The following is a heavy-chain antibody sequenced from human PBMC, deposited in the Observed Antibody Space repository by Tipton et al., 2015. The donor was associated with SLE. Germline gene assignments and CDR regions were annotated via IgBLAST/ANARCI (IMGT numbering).Heavy chain of an antibody. J-gene: IGHJ6*02. V-gene: IGHV4-61*09. CDR3: ARVVVEGGRYYYRYGMDV. CDR1: GGSISSGSYY. CDR2: VYSSGTT. D-gene: IGHD3-22*01. Sequence: TLSLTCTVSGGSISSGSYYWRWVRQPAGKGLKCIGHVYSSGTTNYNPSLKSRVTISLDTPKNQFFLKLDSVTAADTAVYYCARVVVEGGRYYYRYGMDVWGQGTTVTVSS.